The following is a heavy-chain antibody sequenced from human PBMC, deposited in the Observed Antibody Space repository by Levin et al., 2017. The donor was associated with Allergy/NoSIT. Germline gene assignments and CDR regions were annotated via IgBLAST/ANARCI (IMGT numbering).Heavy chain of an antibody. CDR2: INHSGST. J-gene: IGHJ4*02. CDR1: GGSFSGYY. CDR3: ARENEYSSSSAYGY. V-gene: IGHV4-34*01. Sequence: PSETLSLTCAVYGGSFSGYYWSWIRQPPGKGLEWIGEINHSGSTNYNPSLKSRVTISVDTSKNQFSLKLSSVTAADTAVYYCARENEYSSSSAYGYWGQGTLVTVSS. D-gene: IGHD6-6*01.